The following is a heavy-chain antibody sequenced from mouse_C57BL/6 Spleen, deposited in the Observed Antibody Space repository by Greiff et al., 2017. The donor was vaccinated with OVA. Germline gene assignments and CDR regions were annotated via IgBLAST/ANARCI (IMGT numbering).Heavy chain of an antibody. CDR3: ARDPYYYGSSPLAMDY. CDR2: IYPGSGST. Sequence: VQLQQPGAELVKPGASVTMSCKASGYTFTSYWITWVKQRPGQGLEWIGDIYPGSGSTNYNEKFKSKATLTVDTSSSTAYMQLSSLTSEDSAVYYCARDPYYYGSSPLAMDYWGQGTSVTVSS. V-gene: IGHV1-55*01. CDR1: GYTFTSYW. J-gene: IGHJ4*01. D-gene: IGHD1-1*01.